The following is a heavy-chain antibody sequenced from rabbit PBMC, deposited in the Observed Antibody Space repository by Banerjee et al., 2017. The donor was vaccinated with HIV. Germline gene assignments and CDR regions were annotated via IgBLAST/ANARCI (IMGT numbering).Heavy chain of an antibody. CDR3: ARDNLYGCIGGYDL. J-gene: IGHJ6*01. D-gene: IGHD1-1*01. Sequence: QSLQESGGGLFQPGGSLTLTCTASGFSFSSYWMCWVRQAPGKGLEWIGCIYGGSSGSTYYASWVNGRFTISKTSSTTVTLQMTSLTAADTATYFCARDNLYGCIGGYDLWGQGTLVTVS. CDR1: GFSFSSYW. CDR2: IYGGSSGST. V-gene: IGHV1S40*01.